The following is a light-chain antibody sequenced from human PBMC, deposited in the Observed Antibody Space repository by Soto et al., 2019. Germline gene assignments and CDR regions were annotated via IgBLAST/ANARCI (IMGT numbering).Light chain of an antibody. V-gene: IGKV1-5*03. Sequence: DIQMTQSPSTLSASVGDRVTITCRASQTVSNWLAWYQQKPGRAPKLLIYKASSLESGVPSRFSGSGSGTDFTLTISSLHPDYVATYYCQQYHIDYTFGQGTKLEIK. CDR2: KAS. CDR3: QQYHIDYT. J-gene: IGKJ2*01. CDR1: QTVSNW.